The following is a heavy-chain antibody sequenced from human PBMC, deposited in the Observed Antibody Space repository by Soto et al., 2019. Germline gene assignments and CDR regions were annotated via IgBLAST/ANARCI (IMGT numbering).Heavy chain of an antibody. CDR3: ATFRFCTSTSCYGREGGF. V-gene: IGHV3-23*01. J-gene: IGHJ4*02. CDR2: MSGSGGYT. Sequence: EVQLLESGGGLVQPGGSLRLSCAASGFTFSSYAISWVRQAPGKGLEWVSSMSGSGGYTYYADSVEGRFAISRDNSKNTLYLQMADMRAEDTAVYYCATFRFCTSTSCYGREGGFWGQGTLVTVSS. D-gene: IGHD2-2*01. CDR1: GFTFSSYA.